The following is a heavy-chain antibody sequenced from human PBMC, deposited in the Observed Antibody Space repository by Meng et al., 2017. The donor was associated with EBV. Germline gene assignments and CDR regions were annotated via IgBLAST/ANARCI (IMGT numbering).Heavy chain of an antibody. Sequence: QLQLYQSGPGLVKPSETLSLTCTVAGDSISSRCYYWGWIRQSPGKGLEWIGNVYYSGNSYYNPSLKSRVTISVDTSKNQFYLKLISVTAADTAVYFCARVSFYDYWSGYSFNWFDPWGQGTLVTVSS. CDR2: VYYSGNS. CDR1: GDSISSRCYY. J-gene: IGHJ5*02. D-gene: IGHD3-3*01. V-gene: IGHV4-39*01. CDR3: ARVSFYDYWSGYSFNWFDP.